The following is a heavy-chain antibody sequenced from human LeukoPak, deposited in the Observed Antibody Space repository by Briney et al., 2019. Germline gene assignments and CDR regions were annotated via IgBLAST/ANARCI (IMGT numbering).Heavy chain of an antibody. CDR2: ISAYTGDT. J-gene: IGHJ4*02. V-gene: IGHV1-18*04. D-gene: IGHD2-21*01. Sequence: ASVKVSCKASVYTFTGYYVHWVRQAPGQGLEWMGWISAYTGDTNYAQSFQGRITMTTDTSTGTAYMELRSLKSDDTAVYYCARNAYGTSAENYFDFWGRGTLVTVSS. CDR1: VYTFTGYY. CDR3: ARNAYGTSAENYFDF.